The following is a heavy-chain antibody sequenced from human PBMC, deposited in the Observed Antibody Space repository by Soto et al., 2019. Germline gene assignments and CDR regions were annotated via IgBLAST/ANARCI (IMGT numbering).Heavy chain of an antibody. CDR2: INPNSGGT. CDR1: GYTFTGYY. CDR3: AGSGDSRQSWAYYYYGMDV. D-gene: IGHD6-13*01. V-gene: IGHV1-2*04. Sequence: ASVKVSCKASGYTFTGYYMHWVRQAPGQGLEWMGWINPNSGGTNYAQKFQGWVTMTRDTSISTAYMELSRLRSDDTAVYYCAGSGDSRQSWAYYYYGMDVWGQGTTVTVSS. J-gene: IGHJ6*02.